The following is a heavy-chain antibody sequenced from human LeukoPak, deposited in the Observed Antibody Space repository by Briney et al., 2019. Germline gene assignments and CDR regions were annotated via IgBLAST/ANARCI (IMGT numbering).Heavy chain of an antibody. CDR3: ARGWRYYYDSGSYYLDY. J-gene: IGHJ4*02. D-gene: IGHD3-10*01. V-gene: IGHV4-34*01. CDR1: GGSFSGYY. CDR2: INHSGST. Sequence: SETLSLTCAVYGGSFSGYYWSWIRQPPGKGLEWIGEINHSGSTNYNPSLKSRVTISVDTSKNQFSLKLSSVTAADTAVYYCARGWRYYYDSGSYYLDYRGQGTLVTVSS.